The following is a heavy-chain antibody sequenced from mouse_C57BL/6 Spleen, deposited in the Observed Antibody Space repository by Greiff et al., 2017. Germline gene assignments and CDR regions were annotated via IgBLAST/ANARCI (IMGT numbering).Heavy chain of an antibody. J-gene: IGHJ2*01. V-gene: IGHV1-18*01. Sequence: EVQLQQSGPELVKPGDSVKIPCKASGYTFTDYNMDWVKQSHGKSLEWIGDINPNNGGTIYNQKFKGKATLTVDKSSSKAYMELRSLTSEDTAVYYCARFPIRNYYGSSYYFDYWGQGTTLTVSS. CDR2: INPNNGGT. D-gene: IGHD1-1*01. CDR3: ARFPIRNYYGSSYYFDY. CDR1: GYTFTDYN.